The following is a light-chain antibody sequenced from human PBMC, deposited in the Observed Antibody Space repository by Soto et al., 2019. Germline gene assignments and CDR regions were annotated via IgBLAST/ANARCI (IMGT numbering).Light chain of an antibody. CDR1: QGLRND. V-gene: IGKV1-17*01. CDR2: SAS. Sequence: DIQMTQSQSSLSASVGDRVTITCRASQGLRNDLGGYQQKPGKVPERLIYSASNLQSGVPSRFSGSGFGTEFTLTISSLQPEDFATYYCLQHNTYPLTFGGGTKVEIK. CDR3: LQHNTYPLT. J-gene: IGKJ4*01.